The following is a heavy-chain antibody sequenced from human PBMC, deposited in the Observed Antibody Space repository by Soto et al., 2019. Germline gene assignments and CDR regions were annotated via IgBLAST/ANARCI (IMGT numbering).Heavy chain of an antibody. CDR2: IYYSGST. V-gene: IGHV4-59*01. D-gene: IGHD2-8*01. CDR1: GGSISSYY. CDR3: ARVYAYYFDY. J-gene: IGHJ4*02. Sequence: QVQLQESGPGLVNPSETLSLTCTVSGGSISSYYWSWIRQPPGKGLEWIGYIYYSGSTNYNPSRTSRVTISVDTSKNQFSLKLSSVTAADTAVYFCARVYAYYFDYWGQGTLVTVSS.